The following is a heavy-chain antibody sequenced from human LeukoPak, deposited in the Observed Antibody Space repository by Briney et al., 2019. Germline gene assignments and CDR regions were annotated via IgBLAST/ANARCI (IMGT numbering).Heavy chain of an antibody. CDR1: GGSISSSSYY. Sequence: SETLSLTCTVSGGSISSSSYYWGWILQPPGKGLEWIGSIYYSGSTYYNPSLKSRVTISVDTSKNQFSLKLSSVTAADTAVYYCARLGIAVAGTDYWGQGTLVTVSS. D-gene: IGHD6-19*01. J-gene: IGHJ4*02. V-gene: IGHV4-39*01. CDR2: IYYSGST. CDR3: ARLGIAVAGTDY.